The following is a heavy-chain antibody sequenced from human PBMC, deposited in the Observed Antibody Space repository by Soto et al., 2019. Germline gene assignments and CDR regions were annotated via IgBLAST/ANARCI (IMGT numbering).Heavy chain of an antibody. CDR3: ASGIAAAGNYYYYGMDV. D-gene: IGHD6-13*01. J-gene: IGHJ6*02. CDR2: ISAYNGNT. Sequence: ASVKVSCKASGYTFTSYGISWVRQAPGQGLEWMGWISAYNGNTNYAQKLQGRVTMTTDTSTSTAYMELRSLRSDDTAVYYFASGIAAAGNYYYYGMDVWGQGTTVTVSS. V-gene: IGHV1-18*01. CDR1: GYTFTSYG.